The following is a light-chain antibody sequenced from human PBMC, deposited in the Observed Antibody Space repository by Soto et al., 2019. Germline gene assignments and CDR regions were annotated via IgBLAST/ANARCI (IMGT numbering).Light chain of an antibody. Sequence: ETVLTQSPGTLSLSPGERATLSCRASQSVSSNFLDWYKQKPGQAPSLLIYGASSRATGIPDRFSGSGSGTDFTLTISRLEPEDFAVYYCQQYGNSPQTFGQGTKLEIK. J-gene: IGKJ2*01. V-gene: IGKV3-20*01. CDR1: QSVSSNF. CDR3: QQYGNSPQT. CDR2: GAS.